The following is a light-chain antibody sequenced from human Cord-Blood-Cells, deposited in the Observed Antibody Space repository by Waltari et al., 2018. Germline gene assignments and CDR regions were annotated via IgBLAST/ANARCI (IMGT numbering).Light chain of an antibody. CDR3: SSYTSSSTLV. CDR1: SSDVGGYNY. CDR2: DVS. Sequence: QSALTQPASVSGSPGQSITISCTRTSSDVGGYNYVSWYQQHPGKAPKLMIYDVSNRPSGVSNLFSGSNSGNTASLTISGLQAEDDADYYCSSYTSSSTLVFGGGTKLTVL. J-gene: IGLJ3*02. V-gene: IGLV2-14*01.